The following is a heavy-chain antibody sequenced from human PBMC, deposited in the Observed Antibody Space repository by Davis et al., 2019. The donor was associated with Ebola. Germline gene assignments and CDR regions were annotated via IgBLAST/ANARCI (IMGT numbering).Heavy chain of an antibody. CDR1: GATFSSYA. D-gene: IGHD6-13*01. CDR3: PRDPEGSFVAAAGIGGWFDP. CDR2: IIPILGIA. V-gene: IGHV1-69*10. J-gene: IGHJ5*02. Sequence: SVKVSCKASGATFSSYAISWVRQAPGQGLEWMGGIIPILGIANYAQKFQGRVTITADESTGTAYMELSSLRSEGTAVYSCPRDPEGSFVAAAGIGGWFDPWGQGTLVTVSS.